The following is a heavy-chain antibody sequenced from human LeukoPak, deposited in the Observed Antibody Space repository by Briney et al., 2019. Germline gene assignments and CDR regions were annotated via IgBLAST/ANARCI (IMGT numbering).Heavy chain of an antibody. D-gene: IGHD3-16*01. CDR2: IKSKTDGGTT. V-gene: IGHV3-15*01. CDR1: GFTFSSYA. CDR3: TTALLRLGEMIRPDY. Sequence: PGGSLRLSCAASGFTFSSYAMSWVRQAPGKGLEWVGRIKSKTDGGTTDYAAPVKGRFTISRDDSKNTLYLQMNSLKTEDTAVYYCTTALLRLGEMIRPDYWGQGTLVTVSS. J-gene: IGHJ4*02.